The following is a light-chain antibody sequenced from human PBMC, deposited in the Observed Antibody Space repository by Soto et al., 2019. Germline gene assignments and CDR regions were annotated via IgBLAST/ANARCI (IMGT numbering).Light chain of an antibody. J-gene: IGKJ5*01. V-gene: IGKV3-20*01. CDR3: QQYGSSPPGIT. CDR2: GAS. CDR1: QSVSSSY. Sequence: EIVLTQSPGTLSLSPGERATLSCRASQSVSSSYLAWYQQKPGQAPRLLIYGASSRATGIPDRFSGSGSGTDFTLTISRLESEDFAVYYCQQYGSSPPGITFGQGTRL.